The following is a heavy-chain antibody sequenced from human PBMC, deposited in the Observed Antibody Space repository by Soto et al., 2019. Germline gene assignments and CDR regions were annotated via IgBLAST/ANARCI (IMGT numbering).Heavy chain of an antibody. D-gene: IGHD3-10*01. V-gene: IGHV4-31*03. CDR2: NHYTGST. J-gene: IGHJ4*02. CDR1: GGSISSGGYY. Sequence: QVQLQESGPGLVKPSQTLSLTCSVSGGSISSGGYYCNWIRQLPGKGLEWIGYNHYTGSTFFNPSLKSRATISVETSKNQFSLKLSSVTAADTAVYYCATGDLTAGELFFGFWGQGTLVTVSS. CDR3: ATGDLTAGELFFGF.